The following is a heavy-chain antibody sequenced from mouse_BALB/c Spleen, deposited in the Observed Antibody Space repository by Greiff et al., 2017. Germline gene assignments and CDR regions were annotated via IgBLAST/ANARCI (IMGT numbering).Heavy chain of an antibody. J-gene: IGHJ1*01. CDR2: IYPYNGGT. CDR3: ARHGSSLLYFDV. D-gene: IGHD1-1*01. V-gene: IGHV1S29*02. CDR1: GYTFTDYN. Sequence: EVQLQQSGPELVKPGASVKISCKASGYTFTDYNMHWVKQSHGKSLEWIGYIYPYNGGTGYNQKFKSKATLTVDNSSSTAYMELRSLTSEDSAVYYCARHGSSLLYFDVWGAGTTVTVSS.